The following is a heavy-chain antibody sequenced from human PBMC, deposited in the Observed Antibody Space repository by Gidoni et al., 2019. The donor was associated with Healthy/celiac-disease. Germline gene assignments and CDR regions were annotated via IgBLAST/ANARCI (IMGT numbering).Heavy chain of an antibody. CDR2: MNSDGSST. J-gene: IGHJ2*01. V-gene: IGHV3-74*01. D-gene: IGHD1-26*01. CDR1: GFTFSSYW. Sequence: EVQLVESGGGLVQPGGSLRLSCAASGFTFSSYWMHWVRQAPGKGLVWVSRMNSDGSSTSYADSVKGRFTISRDNAKNTLYLQMNSLRAEDTAVYYCARMGRGAAYFDLWGRGTLVTVSS. CDR3: ARMGRGAAYFDL.